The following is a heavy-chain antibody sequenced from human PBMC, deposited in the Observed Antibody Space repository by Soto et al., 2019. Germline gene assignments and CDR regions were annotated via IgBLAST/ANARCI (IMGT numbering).Heavy chain of an antibody. V-gene: IGHV3-23*01. J-gene: IGHJ5*02. D-gene: IGHD2-15*01. CDR3: AKQAVLVAATAWFDP. CDR2: ISGGGDRT. CDR1: GFTFSTCA. Sequence: GGSLRLSCAASGFTFSTCAMNWVRQAPGKGLEWVSSISGGGDRTYYGDSMKGRFTISRDNSKNTLYLQINSLRADDTAVYYCAKQAVLVAATAWFDPWGQGTLVTVSS.